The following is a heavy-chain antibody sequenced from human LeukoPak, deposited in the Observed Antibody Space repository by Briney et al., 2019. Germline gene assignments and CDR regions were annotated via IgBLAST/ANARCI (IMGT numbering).Heavy chain of an antibody. V-gene: IGHV3-11*01. CDR1: GFTFSGYY. D-gene: IGHD2-21*02. J-gene: IGHJ4*02. CDR2: ISSSGSII. Sequence: GGSLRLSCAASGFTFSGYYMSWIRQAPGKGLEWVSYISSSGSIIYNADSVKGRFTISRDNAKNSLYLQMNSLRAEDTAVYYCAREKKGDYYFDYWGQGILVTVSS. CDR3: AREKKGDYYFDY.